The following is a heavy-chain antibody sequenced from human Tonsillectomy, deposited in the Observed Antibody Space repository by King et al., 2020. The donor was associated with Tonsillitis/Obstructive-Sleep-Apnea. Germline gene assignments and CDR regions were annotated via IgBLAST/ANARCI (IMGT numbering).Heavy chain of an antibody. CDR3: ASDESMGTIFGVVTNYAYYGMDV. CDR2: IWYDGSNK. D-gene: IGHD3-3*01. Sequence: VQLVESGGGVVQPGRSLRLSCAASGFTFSSYGMHWVRQAPGKGLEWVAVIWYDGSNKYYADSVKGRFTISRDNSKNTLYLQMNSLRAEDTAVYYCASDESMGTIFGVVTNYAYYGMDVWGQGTPVTVSS. V-gene: IGHV3-33*01. CDR1: GFTFSSYG. J-gene: IGHJ6*02.